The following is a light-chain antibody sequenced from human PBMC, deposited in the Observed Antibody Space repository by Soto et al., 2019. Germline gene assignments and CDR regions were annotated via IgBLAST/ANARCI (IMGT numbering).Light chain of an antibody. Sequence: DIQMTQSPSSLSASVGDRVTITCRASQSIGSYLNWYRQKPGKAPELLIYAASKLQREVPSRFHGSGSRTDFTLTISSLQPEDFASYYCQQSYNGLSWTFGQGTKVEIK. CDR3: QQSYNGLSWT. CDR1: QSIGSY. J-gene: IGKJ1*01. V-gene: IGKV1-39*01. CDR2: AAS.